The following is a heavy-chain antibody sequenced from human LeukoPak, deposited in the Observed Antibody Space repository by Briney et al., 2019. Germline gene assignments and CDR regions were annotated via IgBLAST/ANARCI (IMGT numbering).Heavy chain of an antibody. V-gene: IGHV3-21*05. CDR2: ISSSSSYI. Sequence: GGSLRLSCAASGFSFSTYSMNWVRQAPGKGLEWVSYISSSSSYIYYADSVKGRFTISRDNAKNSLYLQMNSLRAEDTAVYYCAREYSSGWYGRKSVYYFDYWGQGTPVTVSS. J-gene: IGHJ4*02. D-gene: IGHD6-19*01. CDR1: GFSFSTYS. CDR3: AREYSSGWYGRKSVYYFDY.